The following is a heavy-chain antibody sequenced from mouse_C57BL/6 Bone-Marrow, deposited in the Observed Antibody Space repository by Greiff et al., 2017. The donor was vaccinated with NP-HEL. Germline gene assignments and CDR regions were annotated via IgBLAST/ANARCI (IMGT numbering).Heavy chain of an antibody. J-gene: IGHJ4*01. CDR2: INPNNGGT. D-gene: IGHD2-4*01. V-gene: IGHV1-26*01. CDR3: ARVITTWNYYAMDY. CDR1: GYTFTDYY. Sequence: EVQLQQSGPELVKPGASVKISCKASGYTFTDYYMNWVKQSHGKSLEWIGDINPNNGGTSYNQKFKGKATLTVDKSSSTAYMELRSLTSEDSAVYYCARVITTWNYYAMDYWGQGTSVTVSS.